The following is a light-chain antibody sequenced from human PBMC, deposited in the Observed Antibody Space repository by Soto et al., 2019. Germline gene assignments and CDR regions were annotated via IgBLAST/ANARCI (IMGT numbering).Light chain of an antibody. V-gene: IGKV4-1*01. CDR3: QQYYSTPWT. J-gene: IGKJ1*01. CDR1: QSVRSN. Sequence: EIVMTQSPVTLSVSPGERATLSCRASQSVRSNLAWYQQKPGQPPKLLIHWASIRESGVPDRFSGSGSGTDFTLTINSLQAEDVAVYYCQQYYSTPWTFGQGTKVEIK. CDR2: WAS.